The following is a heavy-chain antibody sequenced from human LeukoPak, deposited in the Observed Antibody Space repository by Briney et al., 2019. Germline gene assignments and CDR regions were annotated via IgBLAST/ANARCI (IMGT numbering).Heavy chain of an antibody. V-gene: IGHV3-53*04. D-gene: IGHD6-13*01. CDR3: ARENPIAAAMTGASYFDY. CDR2: IYSGGST. CDR1: GFTVSSNY. Sequence: PGGSLRFSCAASGFTVSSNYMSWVRQAPGKGLEWVSVIYSGGSTYYADSVKGRFTISRHNSKNTLYLQMNSLRAEDTAVYYCARENPIAAAMTGASYFDYWGQGTLVTVSS. J-gene: IGHJ4*02.